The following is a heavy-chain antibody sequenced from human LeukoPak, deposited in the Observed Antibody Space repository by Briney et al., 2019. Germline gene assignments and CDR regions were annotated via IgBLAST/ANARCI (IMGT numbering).Heavy chain of an antibody. CDR1: GFTFSSYE. D-gene: IGHD2-2*01. CDR2: ISSSGSTI. J-gene: IGHJ4*02. Sequence: AGGSLRRSCAASGFTFSSYEMNWVRQAPGKGLEWVSYISSSGSTIYYADPVKGRFTISRDNAKNSLYLQMNSLRAEDTAVYYCALQSVYCSSTSCYGTFDYWGQGTLVTVSS. CDR3: ALQSVYCSSTSCYGTFDY. V-gene: IGHV3-48*03.